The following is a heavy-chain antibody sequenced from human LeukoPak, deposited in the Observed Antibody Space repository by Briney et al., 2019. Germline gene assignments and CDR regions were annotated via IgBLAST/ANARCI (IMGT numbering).Heavy chain of an antibody. CDR1: GGSLSGSY. J-gene: IGHJ3*02. D-gene: IGHD2-2*01. Sequence: TSETLSLTCSVSGGSLSGSYWGWIRQSAGERPEYIGRINFSGTTNYNPSLRSRVTLSMDTSKNQVSLDLSAVTAADTAVYYCTKLLLPASKGAFIIWGLGTLVTVSS. V-gene: IGHV4-4*07. CDR3: TKLLLPASKGAFII. CDR2: INFSGTT.